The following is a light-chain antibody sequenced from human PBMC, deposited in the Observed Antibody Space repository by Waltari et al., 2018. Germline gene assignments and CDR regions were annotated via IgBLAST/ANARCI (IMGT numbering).Light chain of an antibody. J-gene: IGLJ3*02. CDR1: SLRTSY. CDR3: HSRKGRDNQVV. Sequence: SSELTQGPDVSVALGQTVKITCQGDSLRTSYASWYQVKPGQAPVLVLFGKEKRPSGIPARISGYNSGTTSSLTISGAQAEDEADYYCHSRKGRDNQVVFGGGTKVTVL. V-gene: IGLV3-19*01. CDR2: GKE.